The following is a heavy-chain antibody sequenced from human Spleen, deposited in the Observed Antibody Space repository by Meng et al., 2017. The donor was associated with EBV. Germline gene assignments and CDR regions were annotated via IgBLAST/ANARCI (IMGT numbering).Heavy chain of an antibody. J-gene: IGHJ5*02. Sequence: HLKESGQGLVKSSGTLSLTCGCLGGSSSSDNWWTWVRQPPGQGLEWVGEIHHGGSTNYNPSLKSRVTISLDKSKNQFSLRLTSVTAADTAVYYCSIIIYGSGLNSWFDPWGQGTLVTVSS. CDR1: GGSSSSDNW. CDR3: SIIIYGSGLNSWFDP. V-gene: IGHV4-4*02. D-gene: IGHD3-10*01. CDR2: IHHGGST.